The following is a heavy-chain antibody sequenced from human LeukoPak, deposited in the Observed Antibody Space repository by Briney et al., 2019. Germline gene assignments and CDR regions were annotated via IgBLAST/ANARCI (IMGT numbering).Heavy chain of an antibody. CDR1: GGSFSGYY. CDR2: INHSGST. J-gene: IGHJ4*02. CDR3: ARPVSYYYGSGSYRGFGRYYFDY. D-gene: IGHD3-10*01. V-gene: IGHV4-34*01. Sequence: SETLSLTCAVYGGSFSGYYWSWIRQPPGKGLEWIGEINHSGSTNHNPSLKSRVTISVDTSKNQFSLKLSSVTAADTAVYYCARPVSYYYGSGSYRGFGRYYFDYWGQGTLVTVSS.